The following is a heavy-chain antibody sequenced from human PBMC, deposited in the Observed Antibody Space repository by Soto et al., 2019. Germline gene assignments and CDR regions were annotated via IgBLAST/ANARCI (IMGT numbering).Heavy chain of an antibody. J-gene: IGHJ5*02. V-gene: IGHV4-31*03. Sequence: QVQLQESGPGLVKPSHTLSLTCTVSGGPISSGGYYWNWIRQHPGKGLALIGYSYYIGSTYYNQSLKGRFTMSLDTSKNQFSLKVSSVTAAVTAVYYCARSVFPWGQGTLVTVSS. CDR1: GGPISSGGYY. CDR3: ARSVFP. CDR2: SYYIGST.